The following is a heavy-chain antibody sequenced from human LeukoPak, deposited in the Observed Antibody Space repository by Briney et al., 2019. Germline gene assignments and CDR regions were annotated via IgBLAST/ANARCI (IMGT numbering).Heavy chain of an antibody. V-gene: IGHV3-33*01. CDR3: ARHMTPESTTPYYYGMDV. CDR1: GFTFSSYG. J-gene: IGHJ6*02. D-gene: IGHD2-15*01. Sequence: GGSLRLSCAASGFTFSSYGMHWVRQAPGKGLEWVAVIWYDGSNKYYADSVKGRFTISRDNSKNTLYLQMNSLRAEDTAVYFCARHMTPESTTPYYYGMDVWGQGTTVTVSS. CDR2: IWYDGSNK.